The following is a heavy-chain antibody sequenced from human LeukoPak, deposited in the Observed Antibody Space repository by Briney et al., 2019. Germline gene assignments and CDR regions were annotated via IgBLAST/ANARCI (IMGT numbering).Heavy chain of an antibody. V-gene: IGHV3-21*01. D-gene: IGHD2-21*02. CDR2: ISSSSSYI. CDR1: GFTFSSYS. J-gene: IGHJ5*02. Sequence: GGSLRLSCAASGFTFSSYSMNWVRQAPGKGLEWVSSISSSSSYIYYADSVKGRFTISRDNAKNSLYLQMNSLRAEDTAVYYCARDMVVTAPWGFDPWGQGTLVTVSS. CDR3: ARDMVVTAPWGFDP.